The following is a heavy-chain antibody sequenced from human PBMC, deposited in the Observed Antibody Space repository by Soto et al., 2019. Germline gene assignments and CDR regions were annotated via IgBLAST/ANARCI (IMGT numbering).Heavy chain of an antibody. J-gene: IGHJ6*03. CDR2: ISSSGTII. CDR1: GFTLSDYY. Sequence: QVQLVESGGGLAKPGGSLRLSCEASGFTLSDYYMSWIRQAPGKGLEWISYISSSGTIIYYADSVKGRFTISRDNAKKSLYLQMNSLRAEDTAVYYCARGVKHSLGGGDYYYYYMDVWGKGTTVTVSS. D-gene: IGHD3-16*01. CDR3: ARGVKHSLGGGDYYYYYMDV. V-gene: IGHV3-11*01.